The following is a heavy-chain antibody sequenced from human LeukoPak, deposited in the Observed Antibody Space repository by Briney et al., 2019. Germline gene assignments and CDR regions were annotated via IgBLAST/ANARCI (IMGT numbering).Heavy chain of an antibody. CDR3: ARGLTGAAAHPMDV. J-gene: IGHJ6*02. CDR2: INPNSGGT. CDR1: GYTFTGYY. V-gene: IGHV1-2*02. Sequence: ASVKVSCKASGYTFTGYYMHCVRQAPGQGLEWMGWINPNSGGTNYAQKFQGRVTMTRDTSISTAYMELSRLRSDATAVYYCARGLTGAAAHPMDVWGQGTTVLVSS. D-gene: IGHD6-6*01.